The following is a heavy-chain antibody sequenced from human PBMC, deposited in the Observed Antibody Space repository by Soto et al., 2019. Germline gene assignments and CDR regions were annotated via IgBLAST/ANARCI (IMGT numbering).Heavy chain of an antibody. V-gene: IGHV3-73*02. J-gene: IGHJ4*02. CDR1: GFTFSNSA. CDR2: IRSKANNYAK. CDR3: TRTNLMY. Sequence: EVQLVESGGGLVQPGGSLKLSCAASGFTFSNSAIHWVRQAPGKGLEWVGRIRSKANNYAKTYATSVKGRFTISRDDSKNTAYLQMNSLKTEDTAMYYCTRTNLMYWGLGTLVTVSS. D-gene: IGHD2-8*01.